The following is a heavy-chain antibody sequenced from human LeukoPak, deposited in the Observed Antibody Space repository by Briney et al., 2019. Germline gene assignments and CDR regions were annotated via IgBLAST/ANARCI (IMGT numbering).Heavy chain of an antibody. D-gene: IGHD3-10*01. CDR3: ARDHGSGDFDY. V-gene: IGHV1-3*01. J-gene: IGHJ4*02. Sequence: ASVKVSCKASGYTFTSYAMHWVRQAPGQRLEWMGWINAGNGNTKYSQKFQGRITITRDTSASTAYMELSSLRSEDTAVYYCARDHGSGDFDYWGQGTLVTVSS. CDR2: INAGNGNT. CDR1: GYTFTSYA.